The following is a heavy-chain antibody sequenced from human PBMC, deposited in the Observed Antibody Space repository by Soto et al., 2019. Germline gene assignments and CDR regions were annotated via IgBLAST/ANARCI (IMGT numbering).Heavy chain of an antibody. Sequence: QVHLVQSGAEVRKPGASVKVSCKGPGYTFTSSGITWVRQAPGQGLEWMGWISAHSGNPNYAQKLQGRVTVTRDTSTSTAYMELRSLRSDDTSVYYCASGRYGDYWGQGALVTVSS. D-gene: IGHD1-26*01. J-gene: IGHJ4*02. V-gene: IGHV1-18*01. CDR3: ASGRYGDY. CDR1: GYTFTSSG. CDR2: ISAHSGNP.